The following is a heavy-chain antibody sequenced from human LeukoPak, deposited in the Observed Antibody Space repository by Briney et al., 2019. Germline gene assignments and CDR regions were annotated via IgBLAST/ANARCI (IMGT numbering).Heavy chain of an antibody. CDR1: GFTFSDYY. CDR2: ISSSSSTI. Sequence: GGSLRLSCSASGFTFSDYYMSWIRQAPGKGLEWVSYISSSSSTIYYADSVKGRFTISRDNAKNSLYLQMNSLRAEDTAVYYCARAMVRGVPDYWGQGTLVTVSS. D-gene: IGHD3-10*01. CDR3: ARAMVRGVPDY. J-gene: IGHJ4*02. V-gene: IGHV3-11*04.